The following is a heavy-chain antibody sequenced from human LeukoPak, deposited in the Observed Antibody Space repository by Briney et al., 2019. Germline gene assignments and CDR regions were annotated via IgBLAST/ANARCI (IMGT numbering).Heavy chain of an antibody. D-gene: IGHD3-22*01. CDR2: ISSSGSAI. V-gene: IGHV3-48*03. J-gene: IGHJ4*02. Sequence: GGSLRLSCAASGFTFSSYEMNWVRQAPGKGLEWVSFISSSGSAISYADSVKGRFTISKDNAKNSVYLQMNSLRAEDTAVYYCARRPYYYDSLDYWGQGTLVTVSS. CDR1: GFTFSSYE. CDR3: ARRPYYYDSLDY.